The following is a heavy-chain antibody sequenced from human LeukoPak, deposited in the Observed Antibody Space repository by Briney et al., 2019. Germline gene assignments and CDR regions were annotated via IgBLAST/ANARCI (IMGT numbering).Heavy chain of an antibody. Sequence: GGSLRLSCAASGFTFSSYSMNWVRQAPGKGLEWVSSISSSSGYIYYADSVKGRFTISRVNAKNSLYLQMNSLRAEDTAVYYCASAYSSSSPVDYWGQGTLVTVSS. CDR3: ASAYSSSSPVDY. J-gene: IGHJ4*02. V-gene: IGHV3-21*01. D-gene: IGHD6-6*01. CDR2: ISSSSGYI. CDR1: GFTFSSYS.